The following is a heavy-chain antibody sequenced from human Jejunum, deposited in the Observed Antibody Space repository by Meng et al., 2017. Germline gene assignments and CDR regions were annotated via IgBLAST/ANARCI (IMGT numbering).Heavy chain of an antibody. V-gene: IGHV2-5*02. CDR1: GFSLTTRGVG. CDR3: ARIIITFAGVVDRLDAFDV. J-gene: IGHJ3*01. Sequence: SGPTLVKPTQTLALTCTFSGFSLTTRGVGVGWIRQPPGRALEWLAIIYWDDDRRYSPSLENRLSITKDTSKHQVVLIMTDMDPVDTATYFCARIIITFAGVVDRLDAFDVWGQGTMVTVSS. CDR2: IYWDDDR. D-gene: IGHD3-16*02.